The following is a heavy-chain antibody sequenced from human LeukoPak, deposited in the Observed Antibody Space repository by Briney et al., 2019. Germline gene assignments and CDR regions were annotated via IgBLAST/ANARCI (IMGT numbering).Heavy chain of an antibody. CDR2: ISYSAST. CDR1: GGSISSGGFY. V-gene: IGHV4-61*08. J-gene: IGHJ4*02. D-gene: IGHD3-22*01. CDR3: ARGPSRCDSAGY. Sequence: SETLSLTCTVSGGSISSGGFYWSWIRQPPEKELEWIGYISYSASTTYNPSLKSRVTISVDTSKNQFSLTLSSVTAADTAVYYCARGPSRCDSAGYWGQGTLVTV.